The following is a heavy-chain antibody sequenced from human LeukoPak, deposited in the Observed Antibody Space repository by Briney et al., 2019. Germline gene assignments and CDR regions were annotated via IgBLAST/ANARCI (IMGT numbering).Heavy chain of an antibody. J-gene: IGHJ3*02. CDR2: ISGSGGST. CDR3: ARVPDSGNYDFWSGYSDAFDI. CDR1: GFTFSSYA. Sequence: PGGSLRLSCAASGFTFSSYAMSWVRQAPGKGLEWVSAISGSGGSTYYADSVKGRFTISRDNAKNSLYLQMNSLRAEDTAVYYCARVPDSGNYDFWSGYSDAFDIWGQGTMVTVSS. D-gene: IGHD3-3*01. V-gene: IGHV3-23*01.